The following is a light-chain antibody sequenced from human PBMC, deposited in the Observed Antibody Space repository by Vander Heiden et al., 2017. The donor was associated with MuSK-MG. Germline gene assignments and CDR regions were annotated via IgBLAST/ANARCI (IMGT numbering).Light chain of an antibody. CDR1: KSISSY. J-gene: IGKJ5*01. V-gene: IGKV1-39*01. CDR3: QQSYSTPTT. Sequence: DLQMTQSPSSLSASVGDRVTITCRASKSISSYLNWYQQKPGKAAKLLIYAASSLQSGVPSRFSGSGSGTDFTLTISRLQPEDFATYYCQQSYSTPTTFGQGTRLEIK. CDR2: AAS.